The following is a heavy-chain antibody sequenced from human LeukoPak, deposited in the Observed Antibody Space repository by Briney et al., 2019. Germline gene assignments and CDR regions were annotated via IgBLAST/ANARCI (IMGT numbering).Heavy chain of an antibody. CDR1: GFTFSSYS. V-gene: IGHV3-21*04. D-gene: IGHD3-10*01. CDR3: AKASTFGELNRPFDH. Sequence: GGSLRLSCAASGFTFSSYSMNWVRQAPGKGLEWVSSISGSSSYIYYADSVKGRFTISRDNSKNTLFLQMNSLRAEDTAVYYCAKASTFGELNRPFDHWGQGTLVTVSS. J-gene: IGHJ5*02. CDR2: ISGSSSYI.